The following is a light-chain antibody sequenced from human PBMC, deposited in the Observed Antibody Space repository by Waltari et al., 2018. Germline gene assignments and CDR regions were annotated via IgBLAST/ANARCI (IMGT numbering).Light chain of an antibody. CDR1: QSVTSIS. CDR3: QQYDGEVVT. CDR2: GTS. V-gene: IGKV3-20*01. Sequence: ASQSVTSISLTWYQKKVGQAPRLLIYGTSSRATGIPDRFSGSGSGTEFTLTISRLEPEDFAVYYCQQYDGEVVTFGGGTKVEI. J-gene: IGKJ4*01.